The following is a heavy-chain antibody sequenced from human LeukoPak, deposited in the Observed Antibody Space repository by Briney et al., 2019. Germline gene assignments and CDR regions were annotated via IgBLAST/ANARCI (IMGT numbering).Heavy chain of an antibody. V-gene: IGHV4-31*03. D-gene: IGHD5-18*01. J-gene: IGHJ5*02. CDR3: AREGGYSYGSRNWFDP. CDR1: GDSISSGDYF. CDR2: IYYTGGT. Sequence: PSETLSLTCTVSGDSISSGDYFWSWLRLHPGKGLEWIGYIYYTGGTYYNPSLKSRVTISVDTSKNHFSLKLSSVTAADTAVYYCAREGGYSYGSRNWFDPWGQATLVTVSA.